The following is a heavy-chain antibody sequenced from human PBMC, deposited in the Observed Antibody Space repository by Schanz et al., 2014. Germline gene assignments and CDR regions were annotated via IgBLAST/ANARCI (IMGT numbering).Heavy chain of an antibody. V-gene: IGHV4-59*07. Sequence: QVQLQESGPGLVKPSDTLSLTCTVSGGSISRHYWSWIRQPPGKGLEWIGYIHYSGNSNYNPSLKSRVTISLDTSKSQFSLKLTSVTAADTAVYYCATWRGDDSGGHGQFDYWGQGVLVTVSS. CDR2: IHYSGNS. CDR3: ATWRGDDSGGHGQFDY. D-gene: IGHD3-22*01. J-gene: IGHJ4*02. CDR1: GGSISRHY.